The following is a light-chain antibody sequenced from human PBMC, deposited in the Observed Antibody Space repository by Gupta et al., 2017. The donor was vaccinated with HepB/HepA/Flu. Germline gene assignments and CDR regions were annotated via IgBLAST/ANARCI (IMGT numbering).Light chain of an antibody. Sequence: QTVVTQEPSLTVSPGGTVTLTCASSTGAVTSSYSPNWLQQKPGQAPRALIYTTTNTPAPPPARFSGSLLGGKAVLTLSGVQAEDEAYYYCLLLDGGAWVFGGGTKLTVL. V-gene: IGLV7-43*01. CDR2: TTT. CDR3: LLLDGGAWV. J-gene: IGLJ3*02. CDR1: TGAVTSSYS.